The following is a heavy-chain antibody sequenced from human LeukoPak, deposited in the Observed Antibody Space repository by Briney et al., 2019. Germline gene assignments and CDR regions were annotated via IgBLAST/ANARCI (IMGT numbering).Heavy chain of an antibody. V-gene: IGHV3-23*01. CDR3: AKRGPNYYDSSGYQYYFDY. CDR2: ISGSGGST. Sequence: GSLRTSCSAPGIPFKRYAMNLVRQASGKGLEGVSAISGSGGSTYYADSVKGRFTISRDNSKNTLYLQMNSLRAEDTAVYYCAKRGPNYYDSSGYQYYFDYWGQGTLVTVSS. CDR1: GIPFKRYA. J-gene: IGHJ4*02. D-gene: IGHD3-22*01.